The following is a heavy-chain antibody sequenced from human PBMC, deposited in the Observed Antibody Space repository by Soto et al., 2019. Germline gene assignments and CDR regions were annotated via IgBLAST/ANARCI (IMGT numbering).Heavy chain of an antibody. J-gene: IGHJ5*02. D-gene: IGHD6-13*01. CDR2: IIPIFGTA. CDR1: GGTLSSYA. V-gene: IGHV1-69*05. CDR3: ALKEGGSGYSSSWYYWFDP. Sequence: SVKVSCRASGGTLSSYAISWVRQAPGQGLEWMGGIIPIFGTANYAQKLQGRVTMTTDTSTSTAYMELRSLRSDDTAVYYCALKEGGSGYSSSWYYWFDPWGQGTLVTVSS.